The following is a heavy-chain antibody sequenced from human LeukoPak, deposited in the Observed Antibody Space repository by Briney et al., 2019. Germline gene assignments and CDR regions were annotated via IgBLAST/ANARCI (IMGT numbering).Heavy chain of an antibody. V-gene: IGHV1-69*04. J-gene: IGHJ4*02. CDR2: IIPILGIA. D-gene: IGHD5-24*01. Sequence: RASVKVSCKASGGTFSSYAISWVRQAPGQGLEWMGRIIPILGIANYAQKFQGRVMITADKSTSTAYMELSSLRSEDTAVYYCARDFSGYNIFDYWGQGTLVTVSS. CDR3: ARDFSGYNIFDY. CDR1: GGTFSSYA.